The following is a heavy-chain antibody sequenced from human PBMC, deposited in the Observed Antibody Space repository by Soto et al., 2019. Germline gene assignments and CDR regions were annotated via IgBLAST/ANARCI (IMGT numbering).Heavy chain of an antibody. Sequence: XSVKVSCKASGYTFTCYYMHWVRQAPGQGLEWMGWINPNSGGTNYAQKFQGRVTMTRDTSISTAYMELSRLRSDDTAVYYCARGWNHYGDYVWFDHWGQGTLVTVSS. J-gene: IGHJ5*02. CDR3: ARGWNHYGDYVWFDH. CDR1: GYTFTCYY. CDR2: INPNSGGT. V-gene: IGHV1-2*02. D-gene: IGHD4-17*01.